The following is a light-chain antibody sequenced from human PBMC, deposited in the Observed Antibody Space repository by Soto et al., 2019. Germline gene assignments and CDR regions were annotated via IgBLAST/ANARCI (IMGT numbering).Light chain of an antibody. Sequence: QSALTQPASVSGSPGQSITISCTGTSSDVGDYNYVSWYQQHPGKAPKLIIYGVSNRPSGISNRFSGSKSGNTASLTVSGLQAEDEADYYCCSYAGSSKVFGGGTKLTVL. J-gene: IGLJ2*01. V-gene: IGLV2-14*01. CDR1: SSDVGDYNY. CDR2: GVS. CDR3: CSYAGSSKV.